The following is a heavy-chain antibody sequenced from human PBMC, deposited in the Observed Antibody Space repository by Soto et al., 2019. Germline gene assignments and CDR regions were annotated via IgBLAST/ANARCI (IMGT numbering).Heavy chain of an antibody. CDR2: IYWDDDK. V-gene: IGHV2-5*02. CDR1: GFSLSTSGVG. CDR3: AHSGVRVGWFDP. Sequence: QITLKESGPTLVKPTQTLTLTCTFSGFSLSTSGVGVGWIRQPPGKALEWLALIYWDDDKRYSPSLKSRLTITKDNSKNQVVLTMTNMDPVDTATYYCAHSGVRVGWFDPWGQGTLVTVSS. D-gene: IGHD1-26*01. J-gene: IGHJ5*02.